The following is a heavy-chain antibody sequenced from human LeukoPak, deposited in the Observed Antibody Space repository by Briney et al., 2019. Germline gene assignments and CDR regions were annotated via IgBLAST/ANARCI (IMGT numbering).Heavy chain of an antibody. CDR1: GFTFSKAW. Sequence: GGSLRLSCAASGFTFSKAWMNWVRQAPGKGLEWVGRIKSNTDGGTTDYAAPVKGRVTIARDDSKNTVSLQMNGLKPEDTAVYYCTTRGSGWYPFFDYWGQGRLVTVSS. D-gene: IGHD6-19*01. V-gene: IGHV3-15*07. CDR3: TTRGSGWYPFFDY. CDR2: IKSNTDGGTT. J-gene: IGHJ4*02.